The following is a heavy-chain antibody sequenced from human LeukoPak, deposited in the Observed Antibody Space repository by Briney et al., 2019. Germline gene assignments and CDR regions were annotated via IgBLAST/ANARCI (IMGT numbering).Heavy chain of an antibody. Sequence: PGGSLRPSCAASGFTFSSYEMNWVRQAPGKGLEWVSYISSSGSTIYYADSVKGRFTISRDNAKNSLYLQMNSPRAEDTAVYYCATEYYYDSSGYYDYFDYWGQGTLVTVSS. CDR1: GFTFSSYE. CDR3: ATEYYYDSSGYYDYFDY. J-gene: IGHJ4*02. V-gene: IGHV3-48*03. CDR2: ISSSGSTI. D-gene: IGHD3-22*01.